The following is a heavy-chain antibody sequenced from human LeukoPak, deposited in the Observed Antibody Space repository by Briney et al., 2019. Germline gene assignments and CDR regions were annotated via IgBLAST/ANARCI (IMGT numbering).Heavy chain of an antibody. CDR3: AREGVGELSGYYYYYGMDV. D-gene: IGHD3-10*01. Sequence: RAGGSLRLSCAASGFTFDDYGMSWVRQAPGKGLEWVSGINWNGGSTGYADSVKGRFTISRDNAKNSLYLQMNSLRAEDTALYYCAREGVGELSGYYYYYGMDVWGQGTTVTVSS. J-gene: IGHJ6*02. CDR1: GFTFDDYG. V-gene: IGHV3-20*04. CDR2: INWNGGST.